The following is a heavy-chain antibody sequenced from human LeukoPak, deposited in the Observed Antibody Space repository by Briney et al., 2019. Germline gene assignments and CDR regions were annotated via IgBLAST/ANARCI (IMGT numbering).Heavy chain of an antibody. J-gene: IGHJ5*02. D-gene: IGHD3-10*01. CDR2: INPNSGGT. Sequence: ASVKVSCKASGYTFTGYYMHWVRQAPGQGLEWMGWINPNSGGTNYAQKFQGRVTMTRDTSISTAYMELSRLRSDDTAVYYCAKVRVLYSGSNWFDPWAQGTLVTVSS. CDR3: AKVRVLYSGSNWFDP. V-gene: IGHV1-2*02. CDR1: GYTFTGYY.